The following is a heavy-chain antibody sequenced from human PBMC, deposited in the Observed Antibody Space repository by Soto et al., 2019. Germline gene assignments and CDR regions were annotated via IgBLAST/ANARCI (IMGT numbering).Heavy chain of an antibody. Sequence: QVQLVESGGGVVQPGRSLRLSCAASGFTFSSYGMHWVRQAPGKGLEWVAVIWYDGSNKYYADSVKGRFTISRDNSKNTLYLQMNSLGAEDTAVYYCARNAPYYDILTGYYTLDYWGQGTLVTVSS. J-gene: IGHJ4*02. CDR1: GFTFSSYG. D-gene: IGHD3-9*01. CDR2: IWYDGSNK. V-gene: IGHV3-33*01. CDR3: ARNAPYYDILTGYYTLDY.